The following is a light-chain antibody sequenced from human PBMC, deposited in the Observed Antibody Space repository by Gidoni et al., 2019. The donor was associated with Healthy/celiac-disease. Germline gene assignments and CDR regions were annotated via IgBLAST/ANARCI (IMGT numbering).Light chain of an antibody. V-gene: IGKV1-39*01. CDR3: QQSYSTPWT. Sequence: DLQMTHSPSSMSASVGDRVTITCRASQSISSYLTWYQQKPGKAPKLLIYAAYSLNSGVPARFSGSGSGTDFTLTINSRQPEDLATYYCQQSYSTPWTFGQXTKVEIK. CDR2: AAY. J-gene: IGKJ1*01. CDR1: QSISSY.